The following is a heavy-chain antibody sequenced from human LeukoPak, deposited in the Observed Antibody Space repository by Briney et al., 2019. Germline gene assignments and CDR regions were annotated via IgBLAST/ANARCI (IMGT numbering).Heavy chain of an antibody. CDR3: ARDLWFGELLQDY. J-gene: IGHJ4*02. CDR2: INPNSGGT. V-gene: IGHV1-2*02. D-gene: IGHD3-10*01. CDR1: GYTFTGYY. Sequence: ASMKVSCKASGYTFTGYYMHWVRQAPGQGLEWMGWINPNSGGTNYAQKFQGRVTMTRDTSISTAYMELSRLRSDDTAVYYCARDLWFGELLQDYWGQGTLVTVSS.